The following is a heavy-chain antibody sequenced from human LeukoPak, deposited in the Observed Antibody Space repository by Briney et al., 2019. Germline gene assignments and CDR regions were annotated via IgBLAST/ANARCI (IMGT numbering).Heavy chain of an antibody. V-gene: IGHV4-34*01. CDR3: TRSTNLEALDI. J-gene: IGHJ3*02. Sequence: PSETLSLTCAVYGGSFSGYYWSWIRQPPGKGLEWIGEINHSGSTNYNPSLKSRVTISVDTSKNQCSLKLSSVTTADTAVYYCTRSTNLEALDIWGQGTMVTVSS. D-gene: IGHD2-8*01. CDR1: GGSFSGYY. CDR2: INHSGST.